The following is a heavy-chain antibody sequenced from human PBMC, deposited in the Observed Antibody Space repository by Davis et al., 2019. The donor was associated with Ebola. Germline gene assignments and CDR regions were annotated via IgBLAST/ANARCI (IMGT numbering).Heavy chain of an antibody. CDR3: ARLSPVGATVDY. CDR2: FYDNGST. D-gene: IGHD1-26*01. V-gene: IGHV4-39*02. J-gene: IGHJ4*02. Sequence: PSETLSLTCAVSGDSISSSRYHWGWVRQSPDKGLEWIGNFYDNGSTYYNPSFRSRVTLSVDSTNNHFSLRLTSVTAADTAVYYCARLSPVGATVDYWGQGSLVTVSS. CDR1: GDSISSSRYH.